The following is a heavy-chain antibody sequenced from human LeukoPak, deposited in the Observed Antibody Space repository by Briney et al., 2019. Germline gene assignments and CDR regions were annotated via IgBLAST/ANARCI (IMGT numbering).Heavy chain of an antibody. V-gene: IGHV3-21*01. D-gene: IGHD3-22*01. CDR3: ARDLAPYDSSGSTLIDY. Sequence: PGGSLRLSCAASGFTFSSYSMNWVRQAPGKRLEWVSSISSSSSYIYYADSVKGRFTISRDNAKNSLYLQMNSLRAADTAVYYCARDLAPYDSSGSTLIDYWGQGTLVTVS. CDR1: GFTFSSYS. CDR2: ISSSSSYI. J-gene: IGHJ4*02.